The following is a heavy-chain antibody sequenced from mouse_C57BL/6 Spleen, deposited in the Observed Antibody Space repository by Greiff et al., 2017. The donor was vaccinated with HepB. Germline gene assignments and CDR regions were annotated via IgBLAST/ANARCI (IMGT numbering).Heavy chain of an antibody. J-gene: IGHJ1*03. Sequence: VQLQHPGAELVKPGASVKLSCKASGYTFTSYWMHWVKQRPGQGLEWIGMIHPNSGSTNYNEKFKSKATLTVDKSSSTAYMQLSSLTSADSAVYYCARNSNYPYEYFEVWGTGTTVTVSS. CDR2: IHPNSGST. V-gene: IGHV1-64*01. CDR3: ARNSNYPYEYFEV. D-gene: IGHD2-5*01. CDR1: GYTFTSYW.